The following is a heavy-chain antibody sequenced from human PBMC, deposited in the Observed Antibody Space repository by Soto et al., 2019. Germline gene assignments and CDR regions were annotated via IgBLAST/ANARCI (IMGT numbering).Heavy chain of an antibody. CDR3: TVGGAGHPFDY. V-gene: IGHV4-59*01. J-gene: IGHJ4*02. CDR2: IHYSGST. D-gene: IGHD3-16*01. Sequence: WIWIRQPPGKGLEWIGNIHYSGSTNYSPSLKGRVIISVDTSENQSSLKLSSVTTADTAVHYCTVGGAGHPFDYWGQGTLVTVSS.